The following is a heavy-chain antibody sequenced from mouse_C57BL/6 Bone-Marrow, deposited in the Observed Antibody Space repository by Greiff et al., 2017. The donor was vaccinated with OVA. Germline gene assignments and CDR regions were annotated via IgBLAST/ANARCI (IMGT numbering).Heavy chain of an antibody. CDR1: GYTFTSYR. V-gene: IGHV1-72*01. Sequence: QQSCKASGYTFTSYRMHWVKQRPGRGLEWIGRIDPNSGGTKYNEKFKSKATLTVDKPSSTAYMQLSSLTSEDSAVYYCARSRVYYGSSYPFGYWGQGTLVTVSA. CDR2: IDPNSGGT. J-gene: IGHJ3*01. D-gene: IGHD1-1*01. CDR3: ARSRVYYGSSYPFGY.